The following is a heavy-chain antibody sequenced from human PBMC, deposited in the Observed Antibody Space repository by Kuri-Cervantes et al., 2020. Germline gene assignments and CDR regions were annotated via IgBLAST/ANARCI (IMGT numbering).Heavy chain of an antibody. Sequence: GGSLRLSCAASGFTFSNAWMTWIRQAPGKGLVWVSRISTDGNESIYADSVKGRFTMSRDNAKNTVHLQMNSLRAEDTAVYYCTRDSWLSLDYWGQGILVTVSS. CDR3: TRDSWLSLDY. V-gene: IGHV3-74*01. CDR2: ISTDGNES. D-gene: IGHD5-24*01. CDR1: GFTFSNAW. J-gene: IGHJ4*02.